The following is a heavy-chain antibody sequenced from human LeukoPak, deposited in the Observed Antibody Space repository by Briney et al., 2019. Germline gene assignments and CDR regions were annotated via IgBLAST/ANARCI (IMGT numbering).Heavy chain of an antibody. D-gene: IGHD3-10*01. V-gene: IGHV3-7*01. CDR2: IHPAGSEK. Sequence: GGSLRLLCAASGFSFNSHLLRWVRQAPGKGPEWVANIHPAGSEKYYVDSVKGRFTIYRDNAKHSVYLQMNSQSAEDTDMYYCARYSYASGRDYWGQGTLVTVSS. CDR1: GFSFNSHL. CDR3: ARYSYASGRDY. J-gene: IGHJ4*02.